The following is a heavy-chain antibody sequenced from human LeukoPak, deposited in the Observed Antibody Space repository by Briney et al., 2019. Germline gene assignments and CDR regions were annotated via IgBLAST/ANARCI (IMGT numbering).Heavy chain of an antibody. CDR2: IYTSGST. CDR1: GGSISSGSYY. V-gene: IGHV4-61*02. CDR3: ARVRGGGSGSRYMDV. D-gene: IGHD3-10*01. J-gene: IGHJ6*03. Sequence: PSQTLSLTCTVSGGSISSGSYYWSWIRQPAGKGLEWIGRIYTSGSTNYSPSLKSRVTMSVDTSKNQFSLKLSSVTAADTAVYYCARVRGGGSGSRYMDVWGKGTTVTISS.